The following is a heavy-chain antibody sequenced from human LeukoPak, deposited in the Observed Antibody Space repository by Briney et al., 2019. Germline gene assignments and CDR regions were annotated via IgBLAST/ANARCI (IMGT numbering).Heavy chain of an antibody. CDR1: GFTFSVYE. Sequence: GGSLRLSCAASGFTFSVYEMNWVRQAPGKGLEWVSYSSSSGSSIYYADSVKGRFTISRDNAKNSLYPQMNSLRAEDTAVYYCARNPSYYYDSTGYYFDYWGQGTLVTVSS. CDR3: ARNPSYYYDSTGYYFDY. CDR2: SSSSGSSI. J-gene: IGHJ4*02. V-gene: IGHV3-48*03. D-gene: IGHD3-22*01.